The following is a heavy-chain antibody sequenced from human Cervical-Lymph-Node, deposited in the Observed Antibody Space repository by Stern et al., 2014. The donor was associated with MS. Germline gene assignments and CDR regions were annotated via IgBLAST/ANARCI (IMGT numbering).Heavy chain of an antibody. CDR2: ISAYNGNT. CDR1: GYTFTNYG. Sequence: QVQLVQSGAEVKKPGAPVKVSCKASGYTFTNYGISWVRQAPAPGIERMGWISAYNGNTNYAQKILGSVTIPTDQSPSTADMEERSLRSNDTAVYYCARESSSSWHHRYYYYGMDVWGQGTTVTVSS. V-gene: IGHV1-18*01. CDR3: ARESSSSWHHRYYYYGMDV. J-gene: IGHJ6*01. D-gene: IGHD6-13*01.